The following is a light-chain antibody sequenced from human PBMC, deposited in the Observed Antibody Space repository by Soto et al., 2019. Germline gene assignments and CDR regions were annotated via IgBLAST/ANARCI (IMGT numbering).Light chain of an antibody. CDR3: AAWDDRLKGHV. Sequence: QSVLTQPPSSSGTPGQRVTISCSGSSSNIGRNTVHWYQQLPGTAPNVLIYTNDKRPSGVPDRFSGPKSGTSASLAISGLQAEDEAAYYCAAWDDRLKGHVFGTGTKVTVL. CDR1: SSNIGRNT. J-gene: IGLJ1*01. V-gene: IGLV1-44*01. CDR2: TND.